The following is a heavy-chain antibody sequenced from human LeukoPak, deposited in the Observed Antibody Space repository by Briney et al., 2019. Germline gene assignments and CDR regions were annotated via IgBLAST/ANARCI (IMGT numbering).Heavy chain of an antibody. V-gene: IGHV3-21*01. D-gene: IGHD2-8*01. CDR3: ANGNRCTSPNCLGYYYFYMDV. CDR2: ISSSSSYI. J-gene: IGHJ6*03. CDR1: GFTFSSYS. Sequence: GGSLRLSCAASGFTFSSYSMNWVRPAPGQGLEWVSSISSSSSYIYYTDSVKGRFTISRDNAKNSLYLQMNSLRAEDTAVYYCANGNRCTSPNCLGYYYFYMDVWGKGTTVTVSS.